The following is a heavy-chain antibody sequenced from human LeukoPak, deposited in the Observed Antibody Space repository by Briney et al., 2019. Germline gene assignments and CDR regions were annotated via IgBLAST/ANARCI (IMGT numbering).Heavy chain of an antibody. J-gene: IGHJ4*02. CDR1: GYTFTNYG. CDR2: ISTYNGNT. D-gene: IGHD2-21*01. Sequence: ASVKLSCKASGYTFTNYGITWVRQAPGQGLDWMGWISTYNGNTNYAQKLQGRVTMTTDTSTSTAYMELRSLRSDDTAVYYCARDLWMAGDFRYFDYWGQGTLVTVSS. CDR3: ARDLWMAGDFRYFDY. V-gene: IGHV1-18*01.